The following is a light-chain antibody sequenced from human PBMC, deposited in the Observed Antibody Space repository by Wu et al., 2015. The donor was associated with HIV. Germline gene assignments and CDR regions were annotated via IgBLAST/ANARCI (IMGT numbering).Light chain of an antibody. J-gene: IGKJ2*03. CDR3: QQRSTWPPNS. CDR1: PSVPSSH. Sequence: ERVLTQSPGTLSLSPGDRATLSCRASPSVPSSHLAWYQHKPGQAPRLLIHSTSIRASGTPDRFSGSGSGTDFTLTITRLEPEDFAIYYCQQRSTWPPNSFGQGTKLEIK. V-gene: IGKV3D-20*02. CDR2: STS.